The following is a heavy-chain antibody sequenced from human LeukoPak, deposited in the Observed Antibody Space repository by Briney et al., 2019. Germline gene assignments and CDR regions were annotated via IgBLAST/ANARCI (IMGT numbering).Heavy chain of an antibody. CDR1: GFTFSRYW. CDR3: ARDRAANQDWVEFDP. V-gene: IGHV3-74*01. D-gene: IGHD3/OR15-3a*01. CDR2: INSDGSSA. Sequence: AGGSLRLSCEASGFTFSRYWMHWVRQVPGKGLVWVSRINSDGSSAVYADSVRGRFTVSRDESENTLYLQMNSLRVEDTAVYFCARDRAANQDWVEFDPWGQGTPVIVSS. J-gene: IGHJ5*02.